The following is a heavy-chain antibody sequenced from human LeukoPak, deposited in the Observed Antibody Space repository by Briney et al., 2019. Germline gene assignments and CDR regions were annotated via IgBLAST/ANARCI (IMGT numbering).Heavy chain of an antibody. Sequence: PPETLSLTCAVYGGSFSGYYWSWIRQPPGQGLEWIGEINHSGSTNYNPSLKSRVTISVDTSKNQFSLKLSSVTAADTAVYYCARGLLEWELRDDAFDIWGQGTMVTVSS. V-gene: IGHV4-34*01. CDR3: ARGLLEWELRDDAFDI. CDR1: GGSFSGYY. D-gene: IGHD1-26*01. J-gene: IGHJ3*02. CDR2: INHSGST.